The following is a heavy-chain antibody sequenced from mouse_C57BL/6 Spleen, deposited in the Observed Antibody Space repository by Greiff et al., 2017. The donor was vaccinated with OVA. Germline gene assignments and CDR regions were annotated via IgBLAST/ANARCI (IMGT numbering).Heavy chain of an antibody. D-gene: IGHD1-1*01. CDR2: IDPSDSYT. V-gene: IGHV1-69*01. Sequence: VQLQQPGAELVMPGASVKLSCKASGYTFTSYWMHWVKQRPGQGLEWIGEIDPSDSYTNYNQKFKGKSTLTVDKSSSTAYMQLSSLTSEDSAVYYCARRGFTTVVAFDYWGQGTTLTVSS. J-gene: IGHJ2*01. CDR1: GYTFTSYW. CDR3: ARRGFTTVVAFDY.